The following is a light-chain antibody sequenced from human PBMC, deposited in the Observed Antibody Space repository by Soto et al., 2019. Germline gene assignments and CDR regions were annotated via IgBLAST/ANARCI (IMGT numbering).Light chain of an antibody. CDR3: QQYGSSPRT. V-gene: IGKV3-20*01. CDR2: AAS. CDR1: QSVSRR. J-gene: IGKJ1*01. Sequence: EIVLTQSPGTLSLSPGGRATLSCRASQSVSRRLAWYQQRPGQSPRLLIYAASSRATGIPDRFSGSGSGTDFSLTISRLEAEDFAVYYCQQYGSSPRTFGQGTKVDIK.